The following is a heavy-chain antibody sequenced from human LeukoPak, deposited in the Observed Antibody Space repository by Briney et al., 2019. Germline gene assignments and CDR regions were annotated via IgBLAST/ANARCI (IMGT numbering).Heavy chain of an antibody. D-gene: IGHD2-8*01. CDR2: INEDGSEL. J-gene: IGHJ4*02. CDR1: GFTFSDYY. V-gene: IGHV3-7*01. Sequence: PGGSLRLSCAASGFTFSDYYMSWIRQAPGKGLEWVANINEDGSELYYADSVKGRFTISRDNAKNSLYLQMSSLRVEDTAVYYCARDIDYTNSAGYYSTFYFDHWGQGTLVTVSS. CDR3: ARDIDYTNSAGYYSTFYFDH.